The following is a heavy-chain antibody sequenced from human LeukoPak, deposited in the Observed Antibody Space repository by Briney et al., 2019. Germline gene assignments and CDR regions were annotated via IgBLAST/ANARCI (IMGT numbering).Heavy chain of an antibody. CDR1: GYSFTGYY. Sequence: GASVKVSCKASGYSFTGYYMHWVRQAPGQGLEWMGWINPNSGGTNYAQKFQGRVTMTRDTSISTAYMELSRLRSDDTAVYYCARELAAAGTFDYWGQGTLVTVSS. V-gene: IGHV1-2*02. D-gene: IGHD6-13*01. CDR2: INPNSGGT. CDR3: ARELAAAGTFDY. J-gene: IGHJ4*02.